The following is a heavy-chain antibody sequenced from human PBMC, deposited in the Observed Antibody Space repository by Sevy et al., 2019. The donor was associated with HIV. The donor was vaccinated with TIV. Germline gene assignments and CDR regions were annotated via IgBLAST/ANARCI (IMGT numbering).Heavy chain of an antibody. CDR1: GFTSSSYA. CDR3: ARGLDAAPATDLWY. CDR2: ISYDGSNK. J-gene: IGHJ4*02. V-gene: IGHV3-30-3*01. D-gene: IGHD2-15*01. Sequence: GGSLRLSFAASGFTSSSYAMPWVRQAPGKGLEGVAVISYDGSNKYYADSVKGRFTISRDNSKNTLYLQMNSLRAEDTAVYYCARGLDAAPATDLWYWGQGTLVTVSS.